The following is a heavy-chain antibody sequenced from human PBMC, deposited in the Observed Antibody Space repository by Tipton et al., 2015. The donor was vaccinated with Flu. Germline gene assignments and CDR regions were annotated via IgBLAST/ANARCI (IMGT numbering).Heavy chain of an antibody. Sequence: TLSLTCTVSGGSISSSRYYWGWIRQPPGKGLEWIGSTYHSGTAYYNPSLKSRVTISVDTSKNQISLKLSSVTAADAAVYYCARYPESNYHWFGPWGQGALVTVS. V-gene: IGHV4-39*07. CDR3: ARYPESNYHWFGP. J-gene: IGHJ5*02. CDR2: TYHSGTA. CDR1: GGSISSSRYY. D-gene: IGHD4-11*01.